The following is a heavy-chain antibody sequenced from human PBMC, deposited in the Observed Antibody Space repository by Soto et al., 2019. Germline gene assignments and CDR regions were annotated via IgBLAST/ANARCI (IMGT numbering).Heavy chain of an antibody. V-gene: IGHV3-74*01. CDR2: ISGSGSTT. CDR3: AKDLGLLWFGELLSLFDY. CDR1: GFPFTSHW. Sequence: GGSLRLSCAASGFPFTSHWMHWVRQAPGKGLVWVSPISGSGSTTWYADSVKGRFTISRDNSKNTLYLQMNSLRAEDTAVYYCAKDLGLLWFGELLSLFDYWGQGTLVTVSS. D-gene: IGHD3-10*01. J-gene: IGHJ4*02.